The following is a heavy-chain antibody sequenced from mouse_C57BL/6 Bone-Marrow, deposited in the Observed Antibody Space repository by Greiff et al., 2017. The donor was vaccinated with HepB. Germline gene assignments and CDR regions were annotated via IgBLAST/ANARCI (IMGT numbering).Heavy chain of an antibody. CDR3: AKGRDYSNYDVWFAY. J-gene: IGHJ3*01. CDR1: GYTFTDYY. D-gene: IGHD2-5*01. CDR2: INPNNGGT. V-gene: IGHV1-26*01. Sequence: EVQLQQSGPELVKPGASVKISCKASGYTFTDYYMNWVKQSHGKSLEWIGDINPNNGGTSYNQKFKGKATLTVDKSSSTAYMELRSLTSEDSAVYYCAKGRDYSNYDVWFAYWGQGTLVTVSA.